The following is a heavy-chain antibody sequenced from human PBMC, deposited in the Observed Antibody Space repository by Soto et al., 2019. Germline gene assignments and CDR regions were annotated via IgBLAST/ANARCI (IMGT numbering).Heavy chain of an antibody. CDR3: ASIYDSNGYYRGKHWFDP. V-gene: IGHV4-31*03. J-gene: IGHJ5*02. Sequence: PSETLSLTCSVSGASISSGDYYWSWIRQHPGKGLEWIGYIYDSGSTYYNPSLKSRVTISVDTSKNQFSLKLSSVTAADTAAYYCASIYDSNGYYRGKHWFDPWGQGTLVT. CDR1: GASISSGDYY. CDR2: IYDSGST. D-gene: IGHD3-22*01.